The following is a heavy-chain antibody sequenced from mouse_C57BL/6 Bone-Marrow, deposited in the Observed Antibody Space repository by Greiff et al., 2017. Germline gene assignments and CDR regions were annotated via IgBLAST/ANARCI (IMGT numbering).Heavy chain of an antibody. CDR2: IDPENGDT. CDR3: TTDLLPPMDY. CDR1: GYNFKDDY. D-gene: IGHD2-1*01. Sequence: VQLQQSGAELVRPGASVKLSCTASGYNFKDDYMHWVKQRPEQGLEWIGWIDPENGDTEYASKFQGKATITADTSSNTAYLQLSSLTSEDTAVYYCTTDLLPPMDYWGQGTSVTVSS. J-gene: IGHJ4*01. V-gene: IGHV14-4*01.